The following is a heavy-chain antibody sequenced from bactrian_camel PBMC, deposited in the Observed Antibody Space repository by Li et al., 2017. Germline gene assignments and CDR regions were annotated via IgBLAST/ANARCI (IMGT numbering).Heavy chain of an antibody. Sequence: VQLVESGGGSVQARGSLRLSCAASGNIASSYCMGWFRQAPGKGLEWVSAINSGGGSTYYADSLKGRFTISRDNATNTVYLQMNSLKPEDTAVYYCVSLVGRPLVHQGTQVTVS. V-gene: IGHV3S40*01. J-gene: IGHJ4*01. CDR1: GNIASSYC. D-gene: IGHD2*01. CDR2: INSGGGST.